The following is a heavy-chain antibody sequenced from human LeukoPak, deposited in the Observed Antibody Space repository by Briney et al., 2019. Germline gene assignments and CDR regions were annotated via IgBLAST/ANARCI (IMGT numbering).Heavy chain of an antibody. V-gene: IGHV3-74*01. J-gene: IGHJ4*02. Sequence: PGGSLRLSCAASGFTFSSFWMHWVRQAPGKGLVWVSRINTDGSNTIYADSVKGRFTISRDNAKNTLYLQVNSLRAEDTAVYYCARVYYAAMYGYCDYWGQGTLVTVSS. D-gene: IGHD3-10*01. CDR2: INTDGSNT. CDR3: ARVYYAAMYGYCDY. CDR1: GFTFSSFW.